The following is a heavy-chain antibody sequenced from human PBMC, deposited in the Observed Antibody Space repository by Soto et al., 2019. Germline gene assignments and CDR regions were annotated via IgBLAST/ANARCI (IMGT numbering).Heavy chain of an antibody. CDR1: GYRFTDYW. V-gene: IGHV5-51*01. D-gene: IGHD6-6*01. CDR3: AIYASSSEWDYFDY. CDR2: IYPGDSET. J-gene: IGHJ4*02. Sequence: EVQLVQSGAEVKKPGESLKISCKGSGYRFTDYWIGWVRQMPGKGLEWMGIIYPGDSETTYGPSFQGQVTISADKSISTAYLQWSSLKASDTAMYYRAIYASSSEWDYFDYWGQGTLVTVSP.